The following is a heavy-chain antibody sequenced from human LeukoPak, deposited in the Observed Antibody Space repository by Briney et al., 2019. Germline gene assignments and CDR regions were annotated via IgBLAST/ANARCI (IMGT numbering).Heavy chain of an antibody. D-gene: IGHD3-10*01. V-gene: IGHV4-34*01. CDR2: INRSGST. CDR1: GGSFSGYY. CDR3: ARAYYYGSGSYYIDY. Sequence: SETLSLTCAVYGGSFSGYYWSWIRQPPGKGLEWIGEINRSGSTNYNPSLKSRVTISVDTSKNQFSLKLSSVTAADTAVYYCARAYYYGSGSYYIDYWGQGTLVTVSS. J-gene: IGHJ4*02.